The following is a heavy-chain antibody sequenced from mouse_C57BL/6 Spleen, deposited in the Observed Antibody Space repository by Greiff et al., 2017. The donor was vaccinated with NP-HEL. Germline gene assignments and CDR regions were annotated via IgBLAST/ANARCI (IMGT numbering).Heavy chain of an antibody. V-gene: IGHV2-2*01. Sequence: VKLQESGPGLVQPSQSLSITCTVSGFSLTSYGVHWVRQSPGKGLEWLGVIWSGGSTDYNAAFISRLSISKDNSKSQVFFKMNSLQADDTAIYYCASPLTGTWFAYWGQGTLVTVSA. CDR2: IWSGGST. D-gene: IGHD4-1*01. CDR3: ASPLTGTWFAY. J-gene: IGHJ3*01. CDR1: GFSLTSYG.